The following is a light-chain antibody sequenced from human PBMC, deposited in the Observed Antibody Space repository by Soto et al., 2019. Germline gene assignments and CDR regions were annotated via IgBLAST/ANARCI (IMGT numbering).Light chain of an antibody. CDR1: QSVSSSY. CDR3: QKYNSAPLT. Sequence: EFVLTQSPGTLSLSPGERATLSCRASQSVSSSYLAWYQQKPGQAPRLLIYGASSRATGIPDRFSGSGSGTDFTLTISSLQPEDVAAYYCQKYNSAPLTFGGGTKVDIK. CDR2: GAS. J-gene: IGKJ4*01. V-gene: IGKV3-20*01.